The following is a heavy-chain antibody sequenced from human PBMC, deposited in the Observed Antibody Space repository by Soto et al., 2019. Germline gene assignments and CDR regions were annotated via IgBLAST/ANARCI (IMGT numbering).Heavy chain of an antibody. D-gene: IGHD6-19*01. J-gene: IGHJ3*02. Sequence: GESLKISCKGSGYSFTSYWNGWVRQMPGKGLGGVGIIYTGDSDTRYSPPFPGQVTISADKSISTAYLQWSSLKASDTGMYCCARRAIYSSVDAFDIWGQGTMVTVSS. CDR2: IYTGDSDT. CDR1: GYSFTSYW. CDR3: ARRAIYSSVDAFDI. V-gene: IGHV5-51*01.